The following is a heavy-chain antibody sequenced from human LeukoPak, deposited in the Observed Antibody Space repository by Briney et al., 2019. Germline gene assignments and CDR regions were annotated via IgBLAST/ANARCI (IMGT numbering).Heavy chain of an antibody. V-gene: IGHV4-34*01. CDR1: GGSISSYY. Sequence: SETLSLTCTVSGGSISSYYWSWIRQPPGKGLEWIGEINHSGSTNYNPSLKSRVTISVDTSKNQFSLKLSSVTAADTAVYYCARGQPYYDFWSGSATNFDYWGQGTLVTVSS. CDR3: ARGQPYYDFWSGSATNFDY. D-gene: IGHD3-3*01. J-gene: IGHJ4*02. CDR2: INHSGST.